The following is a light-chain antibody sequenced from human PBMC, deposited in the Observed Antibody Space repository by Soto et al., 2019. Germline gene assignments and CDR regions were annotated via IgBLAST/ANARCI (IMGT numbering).Light chain of an antibody. V-gene: IGKV3-11*01. CDR1: QSVDTY. CDR3: QHRREWPVS. Sequence: EIVLTQSPATLALSPGERATLSCRASQSVDTYLAWYQQKPGQAPRLLISDASKRAPGIPARFSGSGSWTDFTLTISSLEPEDFAVYYCQHRREWPVSFGQGTRLETK. CDR2: DAS. J-gene: IGKJ5*01.